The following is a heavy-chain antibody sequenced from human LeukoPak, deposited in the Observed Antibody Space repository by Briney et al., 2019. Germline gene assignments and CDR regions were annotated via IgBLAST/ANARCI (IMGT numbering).Heavy chain of an antibody. J-gene: IGHJ4*02. CDR1: GHTLTDLS. V-gene: IGHV1-24*01. Sequence: GSVKVSCKVSGHTLTDLSTHWVRQTPGGGLEWMGGLDPEDGETIYAQKFQGRVTMTEDTSTDTAYMELSSLRSEDTAVYYCATGGIYSLLDYWGQGTLVTVSS. CDR3: ATGGIYSLLDY. CDR2: LDPEDGET. D-gene: IGHD1-26*01.